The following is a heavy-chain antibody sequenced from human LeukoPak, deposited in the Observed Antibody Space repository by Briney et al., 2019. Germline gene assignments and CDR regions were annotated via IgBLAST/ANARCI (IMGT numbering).Heavy chain of an antibody. J-gene: IGHJ4*02. CDR1: GFTFRSYE. V-gene: IGHV3-74*01. Sequence: AGSLRLSCAASGFTFRSYEMNWVREAPGKGLVWVSRINSDGSSTNYADSVKGRFTISRDNAKNTLYLQMNSLRAEDTAIYYCARVLAAGTGYFDYWGQGTLVTVSS. CDR3: ARVLAAGTGYFDY. CDR2: INSDGSST. D-gene: IGHD6-13*01.